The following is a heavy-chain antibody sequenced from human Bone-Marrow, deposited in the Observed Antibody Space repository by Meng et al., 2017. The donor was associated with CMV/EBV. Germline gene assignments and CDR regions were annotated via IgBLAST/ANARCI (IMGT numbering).Heavy chain of an antibody. V-gene: IGHV3-71*01. CDR1: GFRFSTSW. J-gene: IGHJ4*02. Sequence: GESLKISCAASGFRFSTSWMSWVRQAPGKGLEWVGFIRSKAYGGTTEYAASVKGRFTISRDDSKSIAYLQMNSLRAEDTAVYYCAKDKGVYCSSTSCSDLDYWGQGKLV. CDR3: AKDKGVYCSSTSCSDLDY. CDR2: IRSKAYGGTT. D-gene: IGHD2-2*01.